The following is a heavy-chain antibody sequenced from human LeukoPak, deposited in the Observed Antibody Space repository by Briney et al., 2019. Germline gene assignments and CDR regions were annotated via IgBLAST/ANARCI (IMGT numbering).Heavy chain of an antibody. J-gene: IGHJ2*01. CDR1: GGTFSSYA. CDR3: ARSSGNQLLFGWYFDL. CDR2: IIPIFGTA. V-gene: IGHV1-69*01. Sequence: ASVKVSCKASGGTFSSYAISWVRQAPGQGLEWMGGIIPIFGTANYAQKFQGRVTITADESTSTAYMELSSLRSEDTAVYYCARSSGNQLLFGWYFDLWGRGTLSLSPQ. D-gene: IGHD2-2*01.